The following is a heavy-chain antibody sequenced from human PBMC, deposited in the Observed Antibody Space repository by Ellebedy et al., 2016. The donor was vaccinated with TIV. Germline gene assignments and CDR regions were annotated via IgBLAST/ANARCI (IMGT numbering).Heavy chain of an antibody. CDR3: AKERHPRVGGSTYFDY. CDR2: ISHDGSNE. CDR1: RFTFGTYG. D-gene: IGHD3-16*01. Sequence: PGGSLRLSCAASRFTFGTYGMSWVRQAPGKGLEGVAIISHDGSNEYYAYSVKGRFTISRDNSKNTLYLKMNSRRAEDTAMYYCAKERHPRVGGSTYFDYWGQGTPVTVSA. J-gene: IGHJ4*02. V-gene: IGHV3-30*18.